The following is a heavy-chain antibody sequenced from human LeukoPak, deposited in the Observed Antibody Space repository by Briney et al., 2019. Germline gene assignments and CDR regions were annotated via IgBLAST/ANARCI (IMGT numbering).Heavy chain of an antibody. D-gene: IGHD6-19*01. CDR2: IKQDGSEK. V-gene: IGHV3-7*02. Sequence: GGSLRLSCAASGFTFSSYWMSWVRQAPGKGLEWVANIKQDGSEKYYVDSVRGRFTISRDNAKNSLYLQMNSLRAVDTAVYYCARAVASNWFDPWGQGTLVTVSS. CDR1: GFTFSSYW. J-gene: IGHJ5*02. CDR3: ARAVASNWFDP.